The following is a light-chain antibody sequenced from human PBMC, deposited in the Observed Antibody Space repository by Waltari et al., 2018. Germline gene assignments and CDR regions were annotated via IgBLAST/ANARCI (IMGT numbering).Light chain of an antibody. CDR3: QQYNSYSIT. V-gene: IGKV1-5*03. CDR2: RAS. J-gene: IGKJ5*01. Sequence: DIQMTQSPSTLSASVGDRVTITCRASQTISSWLAWYQQQPGKAPRLLIYRASTLESGVPSRFSGSGSGTEFTLTISSLQTDDFATYYCQQYNSYSITFGQGTRLEIK. CDR1: QTISSW.